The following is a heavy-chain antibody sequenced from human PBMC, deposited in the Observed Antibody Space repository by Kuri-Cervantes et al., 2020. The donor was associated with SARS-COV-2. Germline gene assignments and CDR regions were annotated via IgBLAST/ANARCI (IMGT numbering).Heavy chain of an antibody. V-gene: IGHV1-3*01. D-gene: IGHD4-17*01. Sequence: ASVNVSCKASGYTFTSYAMHWVRQAPGQRLEWMGWINAGNGNTKYSQKFQGRVTITRAMSTSTAYMELSSLRSEDTAVYYCAARTTVTTPPWDAFDIWGQGTMVTVSS. CDR2: INAGNGNT. J-gene: IGHJ3*02. CDR3: AARTTVTTPPWDAFDI. CDR1: GYTFTSYA.